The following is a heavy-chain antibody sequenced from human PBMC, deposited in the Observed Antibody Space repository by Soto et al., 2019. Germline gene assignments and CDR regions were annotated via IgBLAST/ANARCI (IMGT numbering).Heavy chain of an antibody. CDR3: ASVPPDY. CDR1: GYTFTNYG. V-gene: IGHV1-18*01. CDR2: ISAYNGNT. J-gene: IGHJ4*02. D-gene: IGHD2-2*01. Sequence: QVQLVQSGAEVKKPGASVKVSCKASGYTFTNYGISWVRQAPGQGLEWMGWISAYNGNTNYAQKVQDRVTMTTYTSTNTAYMELRSLRSDATAVYYCASVPPDYWGQGTLVTVSS.